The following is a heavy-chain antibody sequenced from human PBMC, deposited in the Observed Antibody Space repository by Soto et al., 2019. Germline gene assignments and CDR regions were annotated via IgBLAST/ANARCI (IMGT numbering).Heavy chain of an antibody. Sequence: HSQTLSLTCAISGDSVSSNSAAWNWIRQSPLRGLEWLGRTSYMSMCFIDYREFLKIQLTINPATSKNQVPLQLNSVPPENPAVYYCAGEYTTGGHNNGGQESGVTVS. CDR3: AGEYTTGGHNN. D-gene: IGHD1-1*01. J-gene: IGHJ4*02. CDR2: TSYMSMCFI. CDR1: GDSVSSNSAA. V-gene: IGHV6-1*01.